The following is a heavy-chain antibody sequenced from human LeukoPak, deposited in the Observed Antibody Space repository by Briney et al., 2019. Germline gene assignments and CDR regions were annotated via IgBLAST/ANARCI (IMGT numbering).Heavy chain of an antibody. Sequence: GASVKVSCKASGYTFTSYGISWVRQAPGQGLEWMGWISAYNGNTNYAQKLQGRVTITTDTSTSTAYMELRSLRSDDTAVYYCARSYSSSWYEARYYYMDVWGKGTTVTVSS. CDR1: GYTFTSYG. J-gene: IGHJ6*03. D-gene: IGHD6-13*01. V-gene: IGHV1-18*01. CDR3: ARSYSSSWYEARYYYMDV. CDR2: ISAYNGNT.